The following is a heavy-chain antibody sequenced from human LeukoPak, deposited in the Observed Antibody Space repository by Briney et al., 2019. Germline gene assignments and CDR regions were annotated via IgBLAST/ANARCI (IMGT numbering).Heavy chain of an antibody. CDR3: ARDSGMSSGYDRSFDY. D-gene: IGHD5-12*01. V-gene: IGHV1-18*01. CDR1: GYTFTTYG. J-gene: IGHJ4*02. CDR2: ISGYNGNT. Sequence: ASVKVSCKASGYTFTTYGISWVRQAPGQGLEWMGWISGYNGNTNYAQKLQGRVTMTTDTSTSTAYMELRSLRSDDTAVYYCARDSGMSSGYDRSFDYWGQGTLVTVSS.